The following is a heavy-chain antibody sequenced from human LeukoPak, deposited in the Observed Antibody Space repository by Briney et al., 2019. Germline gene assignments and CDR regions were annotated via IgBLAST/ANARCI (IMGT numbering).Heavy chain of an antibody. V-gene: IGHV1-46*01. Sequence: GASVKVSCKASGYTVTSYYMHWVRQAPGQGLEWMGILNPSGGSSSYAQKFQGRATLTRATSTSTVYMELSSLRSEDTAVYYCASATYYYDSSGYFGWGQGTLVTVSS. D-gene: IGHD3-22*01. J-gene: IGHJ4*02. CDR3: ASATYYYDSSGYFG. CDR2: LNPSGGSS. CDR1: GYTVTSYY.